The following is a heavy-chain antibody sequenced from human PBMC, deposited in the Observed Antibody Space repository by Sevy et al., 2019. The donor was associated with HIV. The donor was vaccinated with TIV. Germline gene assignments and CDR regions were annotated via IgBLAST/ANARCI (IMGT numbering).Heavy chain of an antibody. D-gene: IGHD6-19*01. CDR3: ARESGSDWYLDF. Sequence: GGSLRLSCAASGFTFSSYSMNWVRQAPGKGLEWVSSISGLSNYIYYADSVKGRFTISRDNAKNSLYLQMNSLRVDDTAVYYCARESGSDWYLDFWGQGTLVTVSS. CDR1: GFTFSSYS. J-gene: IGHJ4*02. CDR2: ISGLSNYI. V-gene: IGHV3-21*01.